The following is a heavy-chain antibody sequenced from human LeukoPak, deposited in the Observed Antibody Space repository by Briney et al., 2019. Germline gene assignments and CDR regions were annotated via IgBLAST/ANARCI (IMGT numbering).Heavy chain of an antibody. Sequence: GGSLRLSCAASGFTFSNYWMHWVRQAPGKGLVWVSRINSDGINTSYADSVKGRFTISRDNAKNTLNLQMNSLRAEDTAVYYCARDLGQYYDTSDNWLDPWGQGTLVTVS. J-gene: IGHJ5*02. V-gene: IGHV3-74*01. CDR2: INSDGINT. CDR3: ARDLGQYYDTSDNWLDP. D-gene: IGHD3-22*01. CDR1: GFTFSNYW.